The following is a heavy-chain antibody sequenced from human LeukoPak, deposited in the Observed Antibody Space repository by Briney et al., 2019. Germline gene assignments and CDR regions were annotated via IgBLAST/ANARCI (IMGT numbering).Heavy chain of an antibody. Sequence: GGSLRLSCAASGFTVSSNYMSWVRQAPGKGLEWVSVIYSGGSTYYADSVKGRFTISRDNSKNTLYLQMNSLRAEDTAVYYCAITLTPAAGQTEIKDYWGQGTLVTVSS. D-gene: IGHD6-13*01. J-gene: IGHJ4*02. CDR3: AITLTPAAGQTEIKDY. V-gene: IGHV3-66*01. CDR2: IYSGGST. CDR1: GFTVSSNY.